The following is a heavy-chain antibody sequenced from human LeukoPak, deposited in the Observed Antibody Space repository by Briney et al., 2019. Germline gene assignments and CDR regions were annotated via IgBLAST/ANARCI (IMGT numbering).Heavy chain of an antibody. CDR3: AKALFRGYSYYFDY. Sequence: GGSLRLSCAASGFTFSSCAMSWVRQAPGKGLEWVSAISGSGGSTYYADSVKGRFTISRDNSKNTLYLQMNSLRAEDTAVYYCAKALFRGYSYYFDYWGQGTLVTVSS. V-gene: IGHV3-23*01. CDR2: ISGSGGST. D-gene: IGHD3-22*01. J-gene: IGHJ4*02. CDR1: GFTFSSCA.